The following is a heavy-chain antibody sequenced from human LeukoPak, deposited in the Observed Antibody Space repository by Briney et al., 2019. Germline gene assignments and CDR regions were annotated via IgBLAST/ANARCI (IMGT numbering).Heavy chain of an antibody. V-gene: IGHV3-23*01. CDR2: ISASGDST. J-gene: IGHJ4*02. D-gene: IGHD2-21*01. CDR3: ASFPRGDLALIILDY. CDR1: GFTFSSYA. Sequence: PGGTLRLSCAASGFTFSSYAMTWVRQAPGKGLQRVSGISASGDSTNYADSVKCRFTISRDNSKNTLYLQLNSLRAEDTAVYYCASFPRGDLALIILDYWGQGTLITVSS.